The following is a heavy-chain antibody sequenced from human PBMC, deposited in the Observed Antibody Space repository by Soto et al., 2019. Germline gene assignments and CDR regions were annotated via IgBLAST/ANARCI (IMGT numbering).Heavy chain of an antibody. Sequence: AGESLKISCKGSGYSLTSYWIGWVRQMPGKGLGWVGIICPGDSDTRYSPSFQGQVTISADKSISTAYLQWSRLKASDTAMYYCARHDGPYCGGDCVSLGYYYYYGMDVWGQGTTVTVSS. D-gene: IGHD2-21*02. V-gene: IGHV5-51*01. J-gene: IGHJ6*02. CDR3: ARHDGPYCGGDCVSLGYYYYYGMDV. CDR1: GYSLTSYW. CDR2: ICPGDSDT.